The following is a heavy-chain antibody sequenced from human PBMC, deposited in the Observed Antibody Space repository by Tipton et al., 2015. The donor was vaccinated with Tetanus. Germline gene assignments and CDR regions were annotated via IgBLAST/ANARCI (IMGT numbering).Heavy chain of an antibody. CDR1: GGSLFSGSFY. CDR3: AGQADNWFDP. J-gene: IGHJ5*02. Sequence: TLSLTCTVSGGSLFSGSFYWAWIRQPPGKGLEWIGNIYYNGNTYYLSSLKSRVTISADTSKNQFSLSPRSVTAADTAVYYCAGQADNWFDPWGQGTLVTVSS. D-gene: IGHD6-25*01. CDR2: IYYNGNT. V-gene: IGHV4-39*01.